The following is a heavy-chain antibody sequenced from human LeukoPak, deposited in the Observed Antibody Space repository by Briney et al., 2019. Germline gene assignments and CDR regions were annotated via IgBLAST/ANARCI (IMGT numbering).Heavy chain of an antibody. CDR2: ISSDGSNK. D-gene: IGHD6-6*01. CDR3: ARGGSSSSYYYYYGVDV. CDR1: GFTFSHYA. Sequence: GGSLRLSCAGSGFTFSHYAMHWVRQAPGKGLEWVAVISSDGSNKYYADSVKGRFTISRDNSKNTLYLQTNSLRAEDTAVYYCARGGSSSSYYYYYGVDVWGQGTTVTVSS. J-gene: IGHJ6*02. V-gene: IGHV3-30-3*01.